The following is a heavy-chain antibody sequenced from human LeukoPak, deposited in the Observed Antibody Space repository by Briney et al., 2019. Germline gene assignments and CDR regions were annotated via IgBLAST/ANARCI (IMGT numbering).Heavy chain of an antibody. J-gene: IGHJ4*02. CDR2: ISAYNGNT. V-gene: IGHV1-18*01. CDR3: ARSPPYCGGDCSFDY. D-gene: IGHD2-21*02. Sequence: ASVKVSCKASGYTFTSYGFSWVRQAPGQGLEWMGWISAYNGNTNYAQKLQGRVTMTTDTSTSTAYMELRSLRSDDTAVHYWARSPPYCGGDCSFDYWGQGTLVTVSS. CDR1: GYTFTSYG.